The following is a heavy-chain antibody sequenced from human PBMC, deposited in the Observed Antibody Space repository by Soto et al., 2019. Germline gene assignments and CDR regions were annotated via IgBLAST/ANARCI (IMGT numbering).Heavy chain of an antibody. Sequence: QTLSLTCAISGDSVSSNSAAWNWIRQSPSRGLEWLGRTYYRSKWYNGYAVSVKSRITINPDTSKNQFSLQLNSVTPEDTAVYYCARDYGGSGYDLYAFDIWGQGTMVTVSS. J-gene: IGHJ3*02. CDR2: TYYRSKWYN. V-gene: IGHV6-1*01. CDR3: ARDYGGSGYDLYAFDI. D-gene: IGHD5-12*01. CDR1: GDSVSSNSAA.